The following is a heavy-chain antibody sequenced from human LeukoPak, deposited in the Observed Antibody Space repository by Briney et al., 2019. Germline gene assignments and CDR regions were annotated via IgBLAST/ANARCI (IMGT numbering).Heavy chain of an antibody. CDR1: GFTLSSYS. D-gene: IGHD3-22*01. V-gene: IGHV3-21*01. CDR3: ARDFRGYDSRLHDY. Sequence: GGSLRLSCAVSGFTLSSYSMKWVRQAPGKGLEWVSSISSSSLYIYYGDSVKGRFTISRDNAKNSLYLQMYSLRAEDTAVYYCARDFRGYDSRLHDYWGQGTLVTVSS. CDR2: ISSSSLYI. J-gene: IGHJ4*02.